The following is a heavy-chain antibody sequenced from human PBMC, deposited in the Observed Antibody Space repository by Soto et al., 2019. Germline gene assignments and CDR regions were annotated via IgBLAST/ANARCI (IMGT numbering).Heavy chain of an antibody. V-gene: IGHV3-74*01. CDR2: INGDASST. Sequence: GGSLRLSCEASGFSIRDYWMHWVRQAPGEGLVWVSCINGDASSTTYADSVKGRFTISRDDAKNTVYLQMTSLRAEDTAVYFCARDRSYAMEVWGQVTRVTVS. CDR3: ARDRSYAMEV. J-gene: IGHJ6*02. CDR1: GFSIRDYW.